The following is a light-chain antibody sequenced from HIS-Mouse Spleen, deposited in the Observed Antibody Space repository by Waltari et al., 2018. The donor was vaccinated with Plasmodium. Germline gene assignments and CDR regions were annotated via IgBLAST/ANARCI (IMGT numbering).Light chain of an antibody. CDR1: QSVSSN. Sequence: EIVMTQSPATLSVSPGERATLSCRASQSVSSNLAWYQQKPGQPPKLLIYWASTRESGVPDRFSGSGSGTDFTLTISSLQAEDVAVYYCQQYYSTLTWTFGQGTKVEIK. CDR3: QQYYSTLTWT. J-gene: IGKJ1*01. V-gene: IGKV3-15*01. CDR2: WAS.